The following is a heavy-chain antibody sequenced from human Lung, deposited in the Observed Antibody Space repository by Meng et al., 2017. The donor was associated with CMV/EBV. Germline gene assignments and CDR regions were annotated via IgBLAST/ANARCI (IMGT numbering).Heavy chain of an antibody. D-gene: IGHD7-27*01. Sequence: QVQLVQSGAEVKKPGASVKVSCKASGYTFTGYYMHWLRQAPGQGLEWVGRITPSSGGTTYAQKFQGRVTMTRDTSNSTAYMELSSLRSDDAAIYYCVRANLGSADYWGQGTLVTVSS. CDR1: GYTFTGYY. J-gene: IGHJ4*02. CDR2: ITPSSGGT. V-gene: IGHV1-2*06. CDR3: VRANLGSADY.